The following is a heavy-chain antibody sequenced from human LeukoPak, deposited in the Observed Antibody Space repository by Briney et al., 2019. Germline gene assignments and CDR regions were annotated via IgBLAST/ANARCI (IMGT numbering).Heavy chain of an antibody. CDR2: MSGSGGST. D-gene: IGHD6-19*01. CDR1: GYTFGDYA. CDR3: AKNQGQWLVPVDY. J-gene: IGHJ4*02. Sequence: PGRSLRLSCTGSGYTFGDYAMSWVRQAPGKGLEWVSSMSGSGGSTYYADSVKGRFTISRDNSKNTLYLQMNNLRAEDTALYYCAKNQGQWLVPVDYWGQGTLVTVSS. V-gene: IGHV3-23*01.